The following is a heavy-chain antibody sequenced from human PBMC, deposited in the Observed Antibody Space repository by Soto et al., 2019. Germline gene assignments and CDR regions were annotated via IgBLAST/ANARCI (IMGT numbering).Heavy chain of an antibody. Sequence: GGSLRLSCAASGFTFSNAWMNWVRQAPGKGLEWVGRIKSKTDDGTTDYAAPVKGRFTISRDDSKNTLYLQMNSLKTEDTAVYYCTTDPYDSSGYYYVSTTDWGQGTLVTVSS. CDR3: TTDPYDSSGYYYVSTTD. D-gene: IGHD3-22*01. CDR2: IKSKTDDGTT. V-gene: IGHV3-15*07. CDR1: GFTFSNAW. J-gene: IGHJ4*02.